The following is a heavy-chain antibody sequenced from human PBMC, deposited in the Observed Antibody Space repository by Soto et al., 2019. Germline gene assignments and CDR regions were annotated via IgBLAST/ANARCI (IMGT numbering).Heavy chain of an antibody. V-gene: IGHV4-39*01. Sequence: SETLSLTCTVSGGSISSSSYYWGWIRQPPGKGLEWIGSLYYSGSTYYNPSLKRRVTISVDTSKNQFSLKLSSVPAADSAVYCCARKVAAIGWFDPWGQGTLVTVSS. J-gene: IGHJ5*02. CDR1: GGSISSSSYY. CDR2: LYYSGST. CDR3: ARKVAAIGWFDP. D-gene: IGHD2-15*01.